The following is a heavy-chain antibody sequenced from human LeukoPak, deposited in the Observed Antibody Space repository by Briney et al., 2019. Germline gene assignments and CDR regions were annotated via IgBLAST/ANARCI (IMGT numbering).Heavy chain of an antibody. CDR2: IIPIFGTA. J-gene: IGHJ4*02. D-gene: IGHD5-18*01. V-gene: IGHV1-69*13. CDR1: GGTFSGYA. Sequence: SVKVSCKASGGTFSGYAISWVRQAPGQGLEWMGGIIPIFGTANYAQKFQGRVTITADESTSTAYMELSSLRSEDTAVYYCAREDIRGYSYGAHWGDYWGQGTLVTVSS. CDR3: AREDIRGYSYGAHWGDY.